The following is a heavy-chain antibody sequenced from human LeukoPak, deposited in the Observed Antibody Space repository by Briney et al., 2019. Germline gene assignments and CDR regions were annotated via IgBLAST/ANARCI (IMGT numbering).Heavy chain of an antibody. V-gene: IGHV4-34*01. J-gene: IGHJ6*02. CDR1: GGSFSGYY. CDR3: ARYPTYDFWSGYLSYGMDV. CDR2: INHSGST. D-gene: IGHD3-3*01. Sequence: NPSETLSLTCAVYGGSFSGYYWSWIRQPPGKGLEWIGEINHSGSTNYNPSLKSRVTISVDTSKNQFSLKLSSVTAADTAVYYCARYPTYDFWSGYLSYGMDVWGQGTTVTVSS.